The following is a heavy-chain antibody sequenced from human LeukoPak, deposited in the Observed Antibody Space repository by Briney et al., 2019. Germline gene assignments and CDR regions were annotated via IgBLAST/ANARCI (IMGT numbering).Heavy chain of an antibody. CDR2: ISSSSSYI. D-gene: IGHD3-22*01. CDR3: ARVDDSSGYYSLGIDY. V-gene: IGHV3-21*01. J-gene: IGHJ4*02. Sequence: GGSLRLSCAASGFTFSSYSMNWVRQAPGKGLEWVSSISSSSSYIYYADSVKGRFTISRDNSKNTVYLQMNSLRAEDTAVYYCARVDDSSGYYSLGIDYWGQGTLVTVSS. CDR1: GFTFSSYS.